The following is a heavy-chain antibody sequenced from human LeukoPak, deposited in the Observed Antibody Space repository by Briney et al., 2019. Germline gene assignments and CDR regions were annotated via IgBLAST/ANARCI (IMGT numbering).Heavy chain of an antibody. Sequence: GESLKISCKGSGYSFTSYWIGWVRQMPGKGLEWMGVIYPGDSDTRYSPSFQGQVTISADKSISTAYLQWSSLKASDTAMYYCARAYEPRIPFTFFDYWGQGTLVTVSS. D-gene: IGHD3-16*01. CDR1: GYSFTSYW. CDR2: IYPGDSDT. J-gene: IGHJ4*02. V-gene: IGHV5-51*01. CDR3: ARAYEPRIPFTFFDY.